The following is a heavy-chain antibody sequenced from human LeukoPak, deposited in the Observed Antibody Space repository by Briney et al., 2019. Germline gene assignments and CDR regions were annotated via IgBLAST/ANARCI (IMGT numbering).Heavy chain of an antibody. D-gene: IGHD4-17*01. V-gene: IGHV3-30*02. CDR3: AKDRSGDSYYFDY. CDR1: GFTFSSYG. J-gene: IGHJ4*02. Sequence: PGGSLRISCAASGFTFSSYGMHWVRQAPGKGLEWVAFIRYDGSNKYYADSVRGRFTISRDNSKNTLYLQMNSLRAEDTAVYYCAKDRSGDSYYFDYWGQGTLVTVSS. CDR2: IRYDGSNK.